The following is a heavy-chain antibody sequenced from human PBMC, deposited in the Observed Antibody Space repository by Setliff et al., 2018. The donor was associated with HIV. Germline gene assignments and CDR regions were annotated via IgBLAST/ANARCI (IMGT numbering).Heavy chain of an antibody. J-gene: IGHJ4*02. V-gene: IGHV4-59*01. Sequence: KPSETLSLTCTVSGLSMSYNYWTWIRQSPGTGLEWIGYVHYSGSTRYNPSLKSRVTISVDTSKKKFSLKLTSVTATDTAVYYCASEKKAWSVSDSFYEYWGQGVPVTVS. D-gene: IGHD3-3*01. CDR1: GLSMSYNY. CDR3: ASEKKAWSVSDSFYEY. CDR2: VHYSGST.